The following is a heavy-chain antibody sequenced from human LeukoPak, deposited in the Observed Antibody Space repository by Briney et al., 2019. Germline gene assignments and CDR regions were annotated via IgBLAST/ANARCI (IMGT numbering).Heavy chain of an antibody. CDR1: GFTFDDYA. Sequence: GGSLRLSCADSGFTFDDYAMHWVRQAPGKGLEWVSNISWNSGSIGYADSVKGRFTISRDNAKNSLYLQMNSLRADDTALYYCVKAGAVAGFLDYWGQGTLVTVSS. CDR2: ISWNSGSI. D-gene: IGHD6-19*01. CDR3: VKAGAVAGFLDY. V-gene: IGHV3-9*01. J-gene: IGHJ4*02.